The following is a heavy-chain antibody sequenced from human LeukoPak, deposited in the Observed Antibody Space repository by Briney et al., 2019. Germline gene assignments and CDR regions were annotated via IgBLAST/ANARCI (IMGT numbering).Heavy chain of an antibody. CDR2: IKQDGSEK. Sequence: GGSLRLSCAASGFTFSSHWMNWVRQAPGKGLEWVANIKQDGSEKYYVDSVKGRFTISRDNAKSSLYLQMNSLRAEDTAVYYCARDQTYSSSWYRVDYYMDVWGKGTTVTVSS. D-gene: IGHD6-13*01. CDR1: GFTFSSHW. V-gene: IGHV3-7*01. CDR3: ARDQTYSSSWYRVDYYMDV. J-gene: IGHJ6*03.